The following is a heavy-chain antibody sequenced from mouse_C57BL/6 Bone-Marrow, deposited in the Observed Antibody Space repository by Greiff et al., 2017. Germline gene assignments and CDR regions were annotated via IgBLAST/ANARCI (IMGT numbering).Heavy chain of an antibody. CDR2: IDPENGDT. J-gene: IGHJ1*03. D-gene: IGHD1-1*01. Sequence: EVKLQESGAELVRPGASVKLSCTASGFNIKDAYMHWVKQRPEQGLEWIGWIDPENGDTEYASKFQGKATITADTSSNTAYLQLSSLTSEDTAVYYCTLYYYGSNPCSDVWGTGTTVTVSS. CDR1: GFNIKDAY. V-gene: IGHV14-4*01. CDR3: TLYYYGSNPCSDV.